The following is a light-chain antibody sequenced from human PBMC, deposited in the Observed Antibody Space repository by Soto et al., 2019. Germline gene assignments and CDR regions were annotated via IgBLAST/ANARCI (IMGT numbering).Light chain of an antibody. CDR2: GAS. Sequence: EVVLTQSPGTLSLSPGERATLSCRASQSVSSSYLAWYQQKPGQAPRLLIYGASNRATGIPDRFSASGSGTDFTLTISRLEPEDFAVYYCQQYGSSIFTFGPGTKVDIK. CDR3: QQYGSSIFT. V-gene: IGKV3-20*01. J-gene: IGKJ3*01. CDR1: QSVSSSY.